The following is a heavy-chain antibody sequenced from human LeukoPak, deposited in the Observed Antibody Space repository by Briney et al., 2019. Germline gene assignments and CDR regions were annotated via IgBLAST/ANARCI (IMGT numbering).Heavy chain of an antibody. V-gene: IGHV3-21*01. CDR3: ARNLNSWFDP. J-gene: IGHJ5*02. Sequence: PGGSLRLSCAASGFTFSSYNMNWARQAPGKGLEWVSSIISSSIYIYYSDSLKGRFTISRDKAKNSLFLQMNSLRAEDTAVYYCARNLNSWFDPWGEGTLVTVSS. CDR2: IISSSIYI. D-gene: IGHD3-9*01. CDR1: GFTFSSYN.